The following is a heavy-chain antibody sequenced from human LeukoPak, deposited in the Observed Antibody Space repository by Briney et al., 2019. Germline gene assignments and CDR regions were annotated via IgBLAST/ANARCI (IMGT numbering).Heavy chain of an antibody. V-gene: IGHV4-59*01. CDR3: ARVGGLGYCSSTSCQTFDY. CDR1: GGSISSYY. J-gene: IGHJ4*02. Sequence: SETLSLTCTVSGGSISSYYWSWIRQPPGKGLEWVGHIYYLGSTNYNPSLKSRVTISIDTSKNYFSLKLNSVIAADTAVYYCARVGGLGYCSSTSCQTFDYWGQGTLVTVSS. CDR2: IYYLGST. D-gene: IGHD2-2*01.